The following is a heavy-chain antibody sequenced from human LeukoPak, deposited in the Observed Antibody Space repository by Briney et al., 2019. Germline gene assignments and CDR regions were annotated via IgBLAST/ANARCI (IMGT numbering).Heavy chain of an antibody. CDR1: RVTLRSYC. V-gene: IGHV3-74*01. CDR2: INSVGSST. Sequence: RGCLRLSPAPSRVTLRSYCMHWVRPGPRKGLVWVSRINSVGSSTSSTDSVKSGYTLSRDNAKNTLYLQMNSLRAEDTAVYYCARVDYYDSSGYYGGHPYLDYWGQGTLVTVSS. CDR3: ARVDYYDSSGYYGGHPYLDY. D-gene: IGHD3-22*01. J-gene: IGHJ4*02.